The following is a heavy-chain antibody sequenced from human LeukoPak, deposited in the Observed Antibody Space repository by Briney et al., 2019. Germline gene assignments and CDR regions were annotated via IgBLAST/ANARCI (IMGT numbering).Heavy chain of an antibody. Sequence: PSETLSLTCTVSGGSISSSSYYWGWIRQPPGRRLEWIGNIYYSGSTYYNPSLKSRVTVSVDTSKNQFSLKLSSVTAADTAVYYCARLKGMATFRWFDPWGQGTLVTVSS. J-gene: IGHJ5*02. V-gene: IGHV4-39*01. D-gene: IGHD5-24*01. CDR2: IYYSGST. CDR3: ARLKGMATFRWFDP. CDR1: GGSISSSSYY.